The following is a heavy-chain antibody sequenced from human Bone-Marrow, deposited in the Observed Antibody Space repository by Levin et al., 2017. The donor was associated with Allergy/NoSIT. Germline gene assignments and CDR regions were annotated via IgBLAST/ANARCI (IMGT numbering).Heavy chain of an antibody. J-gene: IGHJ6*03. D-gene: IGHD6-6*01. V-gene: IGHV3-11*06. CDR2: ISSSSSYT. CDR1: GFTFSDYY. CDR3: ASTTPTKDSSSHYYYYYMDV. Sequence: PGGSLRLSCAASGFTFSDYYMSWIRQAPGKGLEWVSYISSSSSYTNFADFVKGRFTISRDNAKNSLYLQMNSLRSEDTAVYYCASTTPTKDSSSHYYYYYMDVWGKGTTVTVSS.